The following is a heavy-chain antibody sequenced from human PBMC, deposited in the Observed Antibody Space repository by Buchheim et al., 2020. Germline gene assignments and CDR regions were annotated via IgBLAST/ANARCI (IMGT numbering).Heavy chain of an antibody. CDR3: ARVQPSLPYSSGWYRGGYYYYGMDV. CDR2: IYYSGST. CDR1: GGSISSGDYY. D-gene: IGHD6-19*01. J-gene: IGHJ6*02. V-gene: IGHV4-30-4*01. Sequence: QVQLQESGPGLVKPSQTLSLTCTVSGGSISSGDYYWSWIRQPPGKGLEWIGYIYYSGSTYYNPSLKSRVTISVDTSKNQFSLKLSSVTAADTAVYYCARVQPSLPYSSGWYRGGYYYYGMDVWGQGTT.